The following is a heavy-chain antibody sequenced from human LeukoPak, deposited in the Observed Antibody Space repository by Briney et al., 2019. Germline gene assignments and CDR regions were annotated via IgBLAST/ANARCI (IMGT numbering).Heavy chain of an antibody. Sequence: SETLSLTCTVSGASFTNYSWSWIRQPPGKGLEWIGSIYYTGSTNYNPSFQSRVTISLDTSKNHFSLNLNSVTAADTAVYYCARGKGDFDSWGQGTLVTVSS. J-gene: IGHJ4*02. V-gene: IGHV4-59*01. CDR1: GASFTNYS. D-gene: IGHD3-16*01. CDR2: IYYTGST. CDR3: ARGKGDFDS.